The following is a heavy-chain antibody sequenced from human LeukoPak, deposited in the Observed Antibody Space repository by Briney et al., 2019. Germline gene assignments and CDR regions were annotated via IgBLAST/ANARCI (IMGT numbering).Heavy chain of an antibody. CDR2: IYYSGST. J-gene: IGHJ3*02. V-gene: IGHV4-39*01. D-gene: IGHD2-2*01. Sequence: SETLSLTCTVSGGSISSSSYYWGWIRQPPGKGLEWIGSIYYSGSTYYNPSLKSRVTISVDTSKNQFSLKLSSVTAADTAVYYCARHRRYCSSTSCYVNAFDIWGQGTMVTVSS. CDR3: ARHRRYCSSTSCYVNAFDI. CDR1: GGSISSSSYY.